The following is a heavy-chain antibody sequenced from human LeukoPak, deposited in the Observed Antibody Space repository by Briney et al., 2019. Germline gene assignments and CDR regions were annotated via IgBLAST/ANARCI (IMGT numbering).Heavy chain of an antibody. CDR1: GFTFSGSA. D-gene: IGHD3-22*01. CDR2: IRSKANSYAT. Sequence: GSLRLSCAASGFTFSGSAMHGVRQAAGKGLEWVGRIRSKANSYATASAASVKGRFTLSRDDSKNTAYLQMDSLKTEDPAVYYCTSRGDSSGYSYPFDYWGQGTLVTVSS. V-gene: IGHV3-73*01. CDR3: TSRGDSSGYSYPFDY. J-gene: IGHJ4*02.